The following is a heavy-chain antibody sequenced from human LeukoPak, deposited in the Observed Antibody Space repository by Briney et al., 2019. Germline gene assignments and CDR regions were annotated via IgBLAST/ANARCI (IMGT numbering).Heavy chain of an antibody. J-gene: IGHJ3*02. Sequence: SETLSLTCTASGGAISSHYWSWIRQPPGKGLEWIGYIYYSGSTNYNPSLKSRVTISVDTSKNQFSLKLSSVTAADTAVYYCARGGRVVPAARRGAFDIWGQGTMVTVSS. CDR3: ARGGRVVPAARRGAFDI. CDR1: GGAISSHY. CDR2: IYYSGST. D-gene: IGHD2-2*01. V-gene: IGHV4-59*11.